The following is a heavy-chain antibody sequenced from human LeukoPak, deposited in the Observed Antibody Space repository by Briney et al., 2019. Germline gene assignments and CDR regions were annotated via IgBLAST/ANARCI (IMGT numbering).Heavy chain of an antibody. D-gene: IGHD2-2*01. CDR1: GGTFSSYA. CDR3: ARGYCSSTSCYAFDI. J-gene: IGHJ3*02. Sequence: SVKVSCKASGGTFSSYAISWVRQAPGQGLEWMGGIIPIFGTANCAQKFQGRVTITADKSTSTAYMELSSLRSEDTAVYYCARGYCSSTSCYAFDIWGQGTMVTVSS. V-gene: IGHV1-69*06. CDR2: IIPIFGTA.